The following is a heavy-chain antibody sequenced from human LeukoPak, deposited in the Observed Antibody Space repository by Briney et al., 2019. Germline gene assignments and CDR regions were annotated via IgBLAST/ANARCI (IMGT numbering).Heavy chain of an antibody. CDR1: GFTFSNYN. Sequence: PGGSLRLSCAASGFTFSNYNMNWVRQAPGKGLEWVSSISSSSSYIYYADSVKGRFTISRDNAKNSLFLQMNSLRAEDTAVYHCASMLLGGSGWYNYWGQGTLVTVSS. CDR3: ASMLLGGSGWYNY. CDR2: ISSSSSYI. J-gene: IGHJ4*02. V-gene: IGHV3-21*01. D-gene: IGHD6-19*01.